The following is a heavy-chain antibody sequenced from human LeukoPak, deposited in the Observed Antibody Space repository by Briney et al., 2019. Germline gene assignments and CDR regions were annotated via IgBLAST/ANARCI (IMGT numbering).Heavy chain of an antibody. CDR1: GFTFSSYS. D-gene: IGHD5-24*01. CDR2: ISSSSSYI. CDR3: ARRRDGYNCFDY. J-gene: IGHJ4*02. Sequence: GGSLRLSCAASGFTFSSYSMNWVRQAPGKGLEWVSSISSSSSYIYYADSAKGRFTISRDNAKNSLYLQMNSLRAEDTAVYYCARRRDGYNCFDYWGQGTLVTVSS. V-gene: IGHV3-21*01.